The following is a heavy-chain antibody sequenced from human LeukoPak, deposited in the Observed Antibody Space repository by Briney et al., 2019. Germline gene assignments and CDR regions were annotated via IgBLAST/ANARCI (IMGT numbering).Heavy chain of an antibody. V-gene: IGHV3-13*01. J-gene: IGHJ4*02. CDR1: GFTFSSYD. CDR2: IGTAGDT. CDR3: ARDNGYDGSGSYTFDY. Sequence: GGSLRLSCAASGFTFSSYDMHWVRQATGKGLEWVSAIGTAGDTYYPGSVKGRFTISRENAKNSLCLQMNSLRAGDTAVYYCARDNGYDGSGSYTFDYWGQGTLVTVSS. D-gene: IGHD3-10*01.